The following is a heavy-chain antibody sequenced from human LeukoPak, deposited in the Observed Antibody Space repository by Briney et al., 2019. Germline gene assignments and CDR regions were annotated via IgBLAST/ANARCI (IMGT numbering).Heavy chain of an antibody. D-gene: IGHD1-26*01. Sequence: SQPLTLTCAISGDSVSSNSAAWHWIRQSPSRGLEWLGRTYYRSKWYNHYAVSVKSRITINPDTSKNQFSLQLNSVTPEDTAVYYCAREGTWSYYVVGGFDSWGQGTLVTVSS. CDR3: AREGTWSYYVVGGFDS. V-gene: IGHV6-1*01. J-gene: IGHJ4*02. CDR1: GDSVSSNSAA. CDR2: TYYRSKWYN.